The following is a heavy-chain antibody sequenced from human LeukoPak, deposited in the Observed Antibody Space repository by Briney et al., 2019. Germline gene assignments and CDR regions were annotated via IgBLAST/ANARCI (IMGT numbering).Heavy chain of an antibody. CDR3: ARGRSGSCDY. J-gene: IGHJ4*02. CDR2: IYTSGST. Sequence: PSETLSLTCSVSGGSITSSSYYWSWIRQPAGKGLEWIGRIYTSGSTNYNPSRKSRVTMSVDTSKNQFSLKLSSVTAADTAVYYCARGRSGSCDYWGQGIMVTVSS. CDR1: GGSITSSSYY. V-gene: IGHV4-61*02. D-gene: IGHD1-26*01.